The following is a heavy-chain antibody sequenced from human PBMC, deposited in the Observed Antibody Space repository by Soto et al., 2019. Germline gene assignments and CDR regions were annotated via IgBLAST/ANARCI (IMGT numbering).Heavy chain of an antibody. CDR2: ITSANYP. D-gene: IGHD6-19*01. J-gene: IGHJ4*02. CDR1: GFTFSNYA. CDR3: AKTDKYNSQSSGWANRFDH. Sequence: EVQLLESGGGFIQPGGSLRLFCAASGFTFSNYAMTWVRQAPGKGLEWVSTITSANYPFYGDTVKDRFTISRDNSKNTLYLQMNSLRAEDTAVYYCAKTDKYNSQSSGWANRFDHWGQGTLVTVSS. V-gene: IGHV3-23*01.